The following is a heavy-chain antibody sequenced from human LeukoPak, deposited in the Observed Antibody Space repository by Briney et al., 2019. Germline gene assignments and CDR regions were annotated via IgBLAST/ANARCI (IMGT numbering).Heavy chain of an antibody. CDR3: ARDSYYDFWSGYDPLRDYYYYGMDV. CDR2: ISSSSSYI. J-gene: IGHJ6*02. D-gene: IGHD3-3*01. Sequence: GGSLRLSCAASGFTFSSYSMNWVRQAPGKGLEWVSSISSSSSYIYYADSVKGRFTISRDNAKNSLYLQMNSLRAEDTAVYYCARDSYYDFWSGYDPLRDYYYYGMDVWGQGTTVTVSS. CDR1: GFTFSSYS. V-gene: IGHV3-21*01.